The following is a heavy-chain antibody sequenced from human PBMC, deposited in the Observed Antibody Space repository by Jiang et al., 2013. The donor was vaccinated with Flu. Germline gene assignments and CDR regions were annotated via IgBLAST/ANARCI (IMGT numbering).Heavy chain of an antibody. V-gene: IGHV6-1*01. D-gene: IGHD6-6*01. CDR3: ARGKYSSSSAGFDI. CDR2: TYYRSKWYH. Sequence: SVSSNSGAWNWIRQSPSRGLEWLGRTYYRSKWYHDYAVSVKSRMTINPDTSKNQISLQLDSVSPEDTAVYYCARGKYSSSSAGFDIWGQGTMVTVSS. CDR1: SVSSNSGA. J-gene: IGHJ3*02.